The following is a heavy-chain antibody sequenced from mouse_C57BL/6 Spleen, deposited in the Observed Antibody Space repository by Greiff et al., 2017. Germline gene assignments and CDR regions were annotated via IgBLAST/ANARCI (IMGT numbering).Heavy chain of an antibody. J-gene: IGHJ3*01. CDR3: TGPHLGLLFAY. V-gene: IGHV6-3*01. Sequence: EVKLMESGGGLVQPGGSMKLSCVASGFTFSNYWMNWVRQSPEKGLEWVAQIRLKSDNYATHYAESVKGRFAISRDDSKSSVYLQMNNLRAEDTGIYYCTGPHLGLLFAYWGQGTLVTVSA. D-gene: IGHD2-3*01. CDR1: GFTFSNYW. CDR2: IRLKSDNYAT.